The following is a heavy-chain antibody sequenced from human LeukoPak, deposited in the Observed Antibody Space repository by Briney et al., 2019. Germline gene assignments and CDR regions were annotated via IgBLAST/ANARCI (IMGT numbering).Heavy chain of an antibody. Sequence: GGSLRLSCAASGFTFDDYGMNWVRQAPGKGLEWVSGINWNGDNTVYADCVKGRFTISRDNAKNSLSLQMSSLRVEDTALYYCARGTYYYDATGYYGAFDYWGQGILVTVSS. V-gene: IGHV3-20*04. CDR2: INWNGDNT. CDR3: ARGTYYYDATGYYGAFDY. D-gene: IGHD3-22*01. CDR1: GFTFDDYG. J-gene: IGHJ4*02.